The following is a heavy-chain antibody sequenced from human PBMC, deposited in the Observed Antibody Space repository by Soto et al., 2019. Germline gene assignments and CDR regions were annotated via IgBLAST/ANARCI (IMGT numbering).Heavy chain of an antibody. V-gene: IGHV3-30*03. CDR2: ISYDGSST. Sequence: QVQLVESGGGVVQPGRSLRLSCAASGFTFSTYGMHWVRQAPGKGLEWVAVISYDGSSTYYTDSVKGRVTISRDNSKNTLSLQMNSLRAEDTAVYYCARDRQWLAYFDYWGQGTLVTVSS. CDR1: GFTFSTYG. D-gene: IGHD6-19*01. J-gene: IGHJ4*02. CDR3: ARDRQWLAYFDY.